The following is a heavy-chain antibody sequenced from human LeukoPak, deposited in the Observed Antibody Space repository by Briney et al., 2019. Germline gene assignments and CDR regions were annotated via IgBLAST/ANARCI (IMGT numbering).Heavy chain of an antibody. V-gene: IGHV1-8*01. CDR2: MNPNSGNT. CDR3: ARSSVGVRRRTDS. Sequence: ASVKVSCKASGYTLISYDINWVRQATGQGLEWMGWMNPNSGNTGYAQKFQGRVTMTRSTSINTAYMELSNLTSEDTAVYYCARSSVGVRRRTDSWGQGTLVTVSS. CDR1: GYTLISYD. J-gene: IGHJ4*02. D-gene: IGHD1-26*01.